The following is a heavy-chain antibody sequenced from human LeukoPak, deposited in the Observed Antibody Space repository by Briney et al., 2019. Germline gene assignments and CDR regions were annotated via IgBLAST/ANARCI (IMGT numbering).Heavy chain of an antibody. J-gene: IGHJ5*02. D-gene: IGHD1-26*01. CDR2: ISSSGSTI. CDR3: ARGTTRAWFDP. Sequence: PGGSLRLSCAASGFTFSSYEMNWVRQAPGKGLEWVSYISSSGSTIYYADSVKGPFTISRDNAKNSLYLQMNSLRAEDTAVYYCARGTTRAWFDPWGQGTLVTVSS. V-gene: IGHV3-48*03. CDR1: GFTFSSYE.